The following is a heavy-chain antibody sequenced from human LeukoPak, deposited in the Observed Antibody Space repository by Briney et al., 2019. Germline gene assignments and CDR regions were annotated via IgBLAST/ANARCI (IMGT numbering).Heavy chain of an antibody. CDR2: INHSGST. V-gene: IGHV4-34*01. CDR1: GGSFSGYY. CDR3: ARPDCTNGVCQIDAFDI. Sequence: PSETLSLTCAVYGGSFSGYYWSWVRQPPGKGLEWIGEINHSGSTNYNPSLKSRVTISVDTSKNQFSLKLSSVTAADTAVYYCARPDCTNGVCQIDAFDIWGQGTMVTVSS. D-gene: IGHD2-8*01. J-gene: IGHJ3*02.